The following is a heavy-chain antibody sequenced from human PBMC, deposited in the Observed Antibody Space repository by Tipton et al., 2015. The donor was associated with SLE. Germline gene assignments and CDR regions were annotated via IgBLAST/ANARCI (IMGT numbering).Heavy chain of an antibody. CDR3: AKGRGQILGPHYFEY. D-gene: IGHD1-26*01. V-gene: IGHV3-23*01. CDR1: GLTFSNAW. Sequence: SLRLSCAASGLTFSNAWMSWVRQAPGKGLEWVSTIGTNAGIAYGGSVNAESVKGRFTISRDNSRNTLHLQMNGLRVEDTAIYYCAKGRGQILGPHYFEYWGHGTLVTVAS. J-gene: IGHJ4*01. CDR2: IGTNAGIA.